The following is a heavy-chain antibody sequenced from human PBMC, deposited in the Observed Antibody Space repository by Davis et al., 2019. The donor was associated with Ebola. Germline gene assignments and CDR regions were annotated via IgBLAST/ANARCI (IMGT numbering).Heavy chain of an antibody. CDR2: VYYNGAT. CDR3: AREGRKYYDYIWGSWDAFDI. V-gene: IGHV4-39*07. J-gene: IGHJ3*02. CDR1: GGSISTTNFY. Sequence: SETLSLTCTVSGGSISTTNFYWGWVRQPPGKGLEWIGTVYYNGATQYNPSLKSRVTISVDTSKNQFSLKLNSVTAADTAMYYCAREGRKYYDYIWGSWDAFDIWGQGTMVTVSS. D-gene: IGHD3-16*01.